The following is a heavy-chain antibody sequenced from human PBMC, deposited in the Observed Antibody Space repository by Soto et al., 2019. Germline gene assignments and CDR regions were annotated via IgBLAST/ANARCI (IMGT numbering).Heavy chain of an antibody. J-gene: IGHJ4*02. D-gene: IGHD3-16*01. CDR1: GFTFSSYA. CDR2: ISYDGSNK. V-gene: IGHV3-30-3*01. CDR3: ARDSAPWGSGEILDDY. Sequence: QVQLVESGGGVVQPGRSLRLSCAASGFTFSSYAMHWVRQAPGKGLEWVAVISYDGSNKYYADSVKGRFTISRDNSKNTLDLQMNRLRAEDTAVYYCARDSAPWGSGEILDDYWGQGTLVTVSS.